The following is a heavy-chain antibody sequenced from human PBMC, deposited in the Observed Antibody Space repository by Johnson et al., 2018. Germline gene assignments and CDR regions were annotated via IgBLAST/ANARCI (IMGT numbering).Heavy chain of an antibody. Sequence: VQLQESGGGLVQPGGSLRLSCAASGFTFSTYWMDWVRQVPGKGLVWVSRINSDGSSTAYADSVTGRFTISRDNAKNTLYLQMNSLSAEDSALYYCGREDYYGSRTRGYMDVWGKGTTGLVSS. V-gene: IGHV3-74*01. CDR3: GREDYYGSRTRGYMDV. CDR1: GFTFSTYW. D-gene: IGHD3-22*01. J-gene: IGHJ6*03. CDR2: INSDGSST.